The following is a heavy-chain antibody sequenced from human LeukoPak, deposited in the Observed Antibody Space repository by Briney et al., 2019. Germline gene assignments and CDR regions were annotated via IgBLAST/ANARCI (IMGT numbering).Heavy chain of an antibody. V-gene: IGHV3-21*01. D-gene: IGHD5-18*01. CDR2: ISSSSSYI. Sequence: GGSLRLSRAASGFPFSRYSMNCVREAPGRGLEWVSSISSSSSYIYYADSVKGRFTISRDNAKNSLYLQMNSLRAEDTALYYCPRGEARGYSYLIDYWGQGTLVTVSS. J-gene: IGHJ4*02. CDR3: PRGEARGYSYLIDY. CDR1: GFPFSRYS.